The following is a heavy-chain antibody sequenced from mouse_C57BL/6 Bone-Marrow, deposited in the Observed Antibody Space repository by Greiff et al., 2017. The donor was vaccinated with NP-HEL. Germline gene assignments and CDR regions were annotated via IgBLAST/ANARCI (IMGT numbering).Heavy chain of an antibody. Sequence: QVQLQQPGAELVKPGASVKLSCTASGYTFTSYWLPWVKQRPGRGLEWIGRIDPNSGGTKYNEKFKSKATLTVDKPSSTAYMQLSSLTSEDSAVYYCARHYYGSSDWCFDVWGTGTTVTVSS. CDR1: GYTFTSYW. CDR2: IDPNSGGT. V-gene: IGHV1-72*01. J-gene: IGHJ1*03. D-gene: IGHD1-1*01. CDR3: ARHYYGSSDWCFDV.